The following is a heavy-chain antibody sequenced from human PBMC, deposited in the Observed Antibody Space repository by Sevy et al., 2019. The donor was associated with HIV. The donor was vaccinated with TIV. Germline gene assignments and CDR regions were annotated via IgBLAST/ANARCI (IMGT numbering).Heavy chain of an antibody. CDR3: AGDHVKDGDLGDYYYFAMDV. D-gene: IGHD4-17*01. Sequence: GGSLRLSCAASGFTSSDYYMSWIRQAPGKGLEWLSYISGGGSDIYYADSVKGRFTISRENAKNSLYLQMSSLGADDTAVYYCAGDHVKDGDLGDYYYFAMDVWGQGTTVTVSS. V-gene: IGHV3-11*01. J-gene: IGHJ6*02. CDR2: ISGGGSDI. CDR1: GFTSSDYY.